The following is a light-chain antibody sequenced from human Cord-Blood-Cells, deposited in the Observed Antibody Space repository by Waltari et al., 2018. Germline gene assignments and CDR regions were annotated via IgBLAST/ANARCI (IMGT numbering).Light chain of an antibody. CDR3: QQRSNWPGLT. V-gene: IGKV3-11*02. J-gene: IGKJ4*01. CDR1: QSVSSY. Sequence: EIVLTQSPATLSLSPGERATLSCRASQSVSSYLAWYQQQPGQAHRLLINDASNRATGIPARFSGSGSGRDVTLTISSLEPEDFAVYYCQQRSNWPGLTFGGGTKVEIK. CDR2: DAS.